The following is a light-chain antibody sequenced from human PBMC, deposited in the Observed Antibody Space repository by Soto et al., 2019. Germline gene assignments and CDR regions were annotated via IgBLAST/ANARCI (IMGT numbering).Light chain of an antibody. Sequence: QSALTQPASVSGSPGQSITISCTGTSSDVGGYKNVSWYQQHPGKAPKLMIYEVSNRPSGVSNRFSGSKSGNTASLTISGLQAEDEADYYCSSYTSSNTLVVFGGGTKLTVL. CDR1: SSDVGGYKN. V-gene: IGLV2-14*01. CDR2: EVS. J-gene: IGLJ2*01. CDR3: SSYTSSNTLVV.